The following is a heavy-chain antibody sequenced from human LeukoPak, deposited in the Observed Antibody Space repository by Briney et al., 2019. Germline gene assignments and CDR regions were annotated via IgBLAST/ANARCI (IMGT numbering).Heavy chain of an antibody. CDR2: IRNKANNYNT. CDR3: TRLVGANF. V-gene: IGHV3-72*01. J-gene: IGHJ4*02. CDR1: GLTFSDSE. Sequence: EGSLRLSCAASGLTFSDSEMDWVREALGKGEEWVGRIRNKANNYNTEDAASVRGRFTISRDDSKNSVYLQMNSLRIEDTAVYYCTRLVGANFWGQGTLVTVSS. D-gene: IGHD1-26*01.